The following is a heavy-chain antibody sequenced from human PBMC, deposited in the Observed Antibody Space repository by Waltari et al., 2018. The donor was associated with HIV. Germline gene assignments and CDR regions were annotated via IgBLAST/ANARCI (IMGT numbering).Heavy chain of an antibody. CDR1: GYTFTGYY. CDR2: SNPPSGDT. Sequence: QVQLVQSGPEMKKPGASVMVSCKASGYTFTGYYMHWVRQAPGQGLEWIGGSNPPSGDTNCAQKFQGRVTLTRDTSISTAYMELSRLRHDDTAVYYCARPAEDYYDSSGYVYWGQGTLVTVSS. CDR3: ARPAEDYYDSSGYVY. J-gene: IGHJ4*02. D-gene: IGHD3-22*01. V-gene: IGHV1-2*02.